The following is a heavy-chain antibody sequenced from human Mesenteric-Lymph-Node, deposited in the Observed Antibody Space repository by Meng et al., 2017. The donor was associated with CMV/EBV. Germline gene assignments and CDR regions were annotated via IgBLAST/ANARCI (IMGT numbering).Heavy chain of an antibody. D-gene: IGHD1-26*01. V-gene: IGHV1-18*04. CDR1: YTFTSYG. J-gene: IGHJ5*02. CDR2: ISAYNGNP. CDR3: AIYLEAWELHHAWFDP. Sequence: YTFTSYGISWVRQARGQGPAGMGRISAYNGNPNYAHTLQGRMTKATDTTTSTAYMELRSLRPDDTAVYYCAIYLEAWELHHAWFDPWGQGTLVTVSS.